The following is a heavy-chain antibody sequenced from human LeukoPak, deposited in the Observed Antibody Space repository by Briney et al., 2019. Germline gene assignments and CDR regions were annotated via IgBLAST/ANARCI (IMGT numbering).Heavy chain of an antibody. D-gene: IGHD4-17*01. Sequence: GGSLRLSCAASGFTVSSNYMSWVRQAPGKGLEWVSVIYSGGSTYYADSVKGRFTISRDNSKNTLYLQMNSLRAEDTAVYYCASTYYGDSPPYWGQGTLVTVSS. V-gene: IGHV3-66*01. CDR1: GFTVSSNY. CDR3: ASTYYGDSPPY. J-gene: IGHJ4*02. CDR2: IYSGGST.